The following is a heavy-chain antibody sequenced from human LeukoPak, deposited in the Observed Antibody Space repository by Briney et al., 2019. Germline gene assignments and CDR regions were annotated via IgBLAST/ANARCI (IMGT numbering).Heavy chain of an antibody. CDR2: ISSSSSYI. CDR3: ASNPPKYSSSWYEDY. Sequence: PGGSLRLSCAASGFTFSSYGMHWVRQAPGKGLEWVSSISSSSSYIYYADSVKGRFTISRDNAKNSLYLQMNSLRAEDTAVYYCASNPPKYSSSWYEDYWGQGTLVTVSS. V-gene: IGHV3-21*01. J-gene: IGHJ4*02. D-gene: IGHD6-13*01. CDR1: GFTFSSYG.